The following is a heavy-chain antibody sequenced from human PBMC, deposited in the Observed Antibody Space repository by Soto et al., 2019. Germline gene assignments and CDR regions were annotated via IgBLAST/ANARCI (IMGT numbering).Heavy chain of an antibody. CDR3: ARDIGPYCSSTSCYPNWFDP. V-gene: IGHV3-30-3*01. CDR2: ISYDGSNK. J-gene: IGHJ5*02. Sequence: AGGCLRLSCAASGVTFSSYAMHWVRQAPGKGLEWVAVISYDGSNKYYADSVKGRFTISRDNSKNTLYLQMNSLRAEDTAVYYCARDIGPYCSSTSCYPNWFDPWGQGTLVTVSS. D-gene: IGHD2-2*01. CDR1: GVTFSSYA.